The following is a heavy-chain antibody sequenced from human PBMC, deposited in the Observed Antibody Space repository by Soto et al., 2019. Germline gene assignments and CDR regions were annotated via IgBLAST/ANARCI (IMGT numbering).Heavy chain of an antibody. CDR2: ISYDGSNR. V-gene: IGHV3-30-3*01. CDR1: GLTLSNYA. Sequence: ESGGGVVQPGRSLRLSCAASGLTLSNYAMHWVRQAPGKGLEWVAVISYDGSNRYYADSVKGRFTISRDNSKNTLYLQMNSLRAEDTAVYYCARMTQAVAADYWGQGTLVTVSS. J-gene: IGHJ4*02. CDR3: ARMTQAVAADY. D-gene: IGHD6-19*01.